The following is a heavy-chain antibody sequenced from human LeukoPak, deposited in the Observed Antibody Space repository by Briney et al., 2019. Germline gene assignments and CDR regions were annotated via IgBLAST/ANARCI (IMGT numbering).Heavy chain of an antibody. V-gene: IGHV3-33*01. J-gene: IGHJ3*02. CDR3: ARRLCCSSDTCYTGPDAFDI. Sequence: PGGSLRLSCAASGFAFTAYGMHWVRQAPGKGLEGVAAIWYDGSNKYYADSVKGRFTISRDNSKNTLYLQMNSLRAEDTAVYYCARRLCCSSDTCYTGPDAFDIWGQGTMVTVSS. CDR2: IWYDGSNK. CDR1: GFAFTAYG. D-gene: IGHD2-2*02.